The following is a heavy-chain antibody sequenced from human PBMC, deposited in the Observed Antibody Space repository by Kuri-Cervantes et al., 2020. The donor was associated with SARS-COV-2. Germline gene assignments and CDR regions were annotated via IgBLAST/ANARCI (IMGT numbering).Heavy chain of an antibody. CDR2: ISYDGSNK. D-gene: IGHD5-24*01. Sequence: GGSLRLSCAASGFTFSSYGMHWVRQAPGKGLEWVAVISYDGSNKYYADSVKGRFTISRDNAKNSLYLQMNSLRAEDTAVYYCARDAFMATPAYYYYYGMDVWGQGTTVTVSS. CDR1: GFTFSSYG. V-gene: IGHV3-30*03. CDR3: ARDAFMATPAYYYYYGMDV. J-gene: IGHJ6*02.